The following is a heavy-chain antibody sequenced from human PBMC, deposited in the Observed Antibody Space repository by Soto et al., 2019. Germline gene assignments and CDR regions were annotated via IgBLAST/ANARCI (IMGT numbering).Heavy chain of an antibody. CDR2: INAGNGNT. D-gene: IGHD4-17*01. J-gene: IGHJ4*02. CDR3: ARWAGQVRDYGGPFDY. Sequence: ASVKVSCKASGYTFTSYAMHWVRQAPGQRLEWMGWINAGNGNTKYSQKFQGRVTITRDTSASTAYMELSSLRSEDTAVYYCARWAGQVRDYGGPFDYWGQGTLVTVSS. CDR1: GYTFTSYA. V-gene: IGHV1-3*01.